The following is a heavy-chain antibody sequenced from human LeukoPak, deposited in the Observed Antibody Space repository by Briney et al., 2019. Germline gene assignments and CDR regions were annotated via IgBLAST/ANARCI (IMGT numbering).Heavy chain of an antibody. J-gene: IGHJ3*02. CDR1: GGSISSSSYY. Sequence: KASETLSLTCTVSGGSISSSSYYWGWIRQPPGKGLEWIGSIYYSGSTYYNPSLKSRVTISVDTSKNQFSLELSSVTAADTAVYYCARTSINCSGGSCYMGTFDIWGQGTMVTVSS. V-gene: IGHV4-39*01. CDR2: IYYSGST. D-gene: IGHD2-15*01. CDR3: ARTSINCSGGSCYMGTFDI.